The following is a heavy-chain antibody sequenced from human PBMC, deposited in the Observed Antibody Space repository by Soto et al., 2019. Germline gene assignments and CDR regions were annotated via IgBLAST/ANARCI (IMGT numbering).Heavy chain of an antibody. CDR3: ARDGSTSWYSYDYHGMDV. D-gene: IGHD5-18*01. CDR2: INQDGSEK. Sequence: EVQLVESGGGLVQPGGSLRLSCGASGFTFRTYWLSWVRQVPGKGLEWVANINQDGSEKNSVDSVKGRFTISRDNAKNSLYLQMSSLRAEDTALYYCARDGSTSWYSYDYHGMDVWGQGTTVTVSS. CDR1: GFTFRTYW. J-gene: IGHJ6*02. V-gene: IGHV3-7*05.